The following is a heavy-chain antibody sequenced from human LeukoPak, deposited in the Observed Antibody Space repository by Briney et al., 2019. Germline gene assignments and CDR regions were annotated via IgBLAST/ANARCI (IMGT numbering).Heavy chain of an antibody. CDR3: ASSRRGNNPQPSPY. D-gene: IGHD4-23*01. J-gene: IGHJ4*02. CDR1: GFTFSSYS. CDR2: ISSSSSYI. Sequence: GGSLRLSCAASGFTFSSYSMSWVRQAPGKGLEWVSSISSSSSYIYYADSVKGRFTISRDNAKNSLYLQMNSLRAEDTAVYYCASSRRGNNPQPSPYWGQGTLVTVSS. V-gene: IGHV3-21*01.